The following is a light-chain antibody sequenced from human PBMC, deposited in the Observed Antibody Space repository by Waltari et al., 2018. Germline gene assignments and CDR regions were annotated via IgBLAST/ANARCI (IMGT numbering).Light chain of an antibody. CDR2: EVS. CDR1: SSDVGSYNL. V-gene: IGLV2-23*02. J-gene: IGLJ2*01. Sequence: QSALTQPASVSGSPGQSITISCTGTSSDVGSYNLVSWYRQHPGKAPKLLIYEVSKRPSGVSKRFSGAKSGNTASLTISGLQAEDEADYYCCSYAGSSTYVVFGGGTKLTVL. CDR3: CSYAGSSTYVV.